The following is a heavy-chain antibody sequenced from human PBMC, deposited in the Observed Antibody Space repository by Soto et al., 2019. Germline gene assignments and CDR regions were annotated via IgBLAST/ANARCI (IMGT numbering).Heavy chain of an antibody. CDR1: GGSFSGYY. CDR2: INHSGST. V-gene: IGHV4-34*01. D-gene: IGHD6-13*01. J-gene: IGHJ5*02. Sequence: AETLSLTCAVYGGSFSGYYWSWIRQPPGKGLEWIGEINHSGSTNYNPSLKSRVTISVDTSKNQFSLKLSSVTAADTAVYYCARVSWPRRNWFDPWGQGTLVTVSS. CDR3: ARVSWPRRNWFDP.